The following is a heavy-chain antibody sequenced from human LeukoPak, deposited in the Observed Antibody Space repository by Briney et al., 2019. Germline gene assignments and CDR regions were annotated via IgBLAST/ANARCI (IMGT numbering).Heavy chain of an antibody. CDR2: VYYSGST. CDR1: GDSISSYY. J-gene: IGHJ4*02. Sequence: SETLSLTCTVSGDSISSYYWNWIRQPPGGGLEWIGQVYYSGSTNYNPSLKSRVTISPDTSKNQFSLKLTSVTAADTAVYYCVRRRYYDSDGYWYYLYFWGQRTLVTVSS. V-gene: IGHV4-59*08. D-gene: IGHD3-22*01. CDR3: VRRRYYDSDGYWYYLYF.